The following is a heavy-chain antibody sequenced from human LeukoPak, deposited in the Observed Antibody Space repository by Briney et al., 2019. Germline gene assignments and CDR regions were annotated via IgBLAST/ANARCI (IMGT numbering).Heavy chain of an antibody. V-gene: IGHV3-9*01. CDR2: ISWNSGSI. CDR1: GFTFDDYA. D-gene: IGHD3-22*01. CDR3: ARYYYDSSGLLVAFDI. J-gene: IGHJ3*02. Sequence: GGSLRLSCAASGFTFDDYAMHWVRQAPGKGLEWVSGISWNSGSIGYADSVKGRFTISRDNAKNPLYLQMNSLRAEDTALYHCARYYYDSSGLLVAFDIWGQGTMVTVSS.